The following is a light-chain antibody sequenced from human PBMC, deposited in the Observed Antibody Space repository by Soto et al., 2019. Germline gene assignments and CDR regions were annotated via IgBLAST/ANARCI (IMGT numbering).Light chain of an antibody. CDR2: EGT. V-gene: IGLV2-23*03. CDR3: CSYADTSTFWVV. Sequence: QSALTQPASVSGSPGQSITISCSGTSSDSGGYNVVSWYQQHPGKAPKLIIYEGTKRPSGVSNRFSGSKSGNAASLTISGLQTEDEADYYCCSYADTSTFWVVFGGGTKLTVL. J-gene: IGLJ3*02. CDR1: SSDSGGYNV.